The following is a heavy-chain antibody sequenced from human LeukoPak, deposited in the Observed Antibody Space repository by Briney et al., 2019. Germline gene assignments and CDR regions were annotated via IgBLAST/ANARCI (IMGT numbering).Heavy chain of an antibody. J-gene: IGHJ4*02. CDR3: ARDLASFDY. D-gene: IGHD5-12*01. CDR1: GGSISSGGYS. V-gene: IGHV4-30-2*01. Sequence: PSQTLSLTCAVSGGSISSGGYSWSWIRQPPGKGLEWIGYIYHSGSTYYNPSLKSRVTISVDTSKNQFSLKLSSVTAADTAVYYCARDLASFDYWGQGTLVTVSS. CDR2: IYHSGST.